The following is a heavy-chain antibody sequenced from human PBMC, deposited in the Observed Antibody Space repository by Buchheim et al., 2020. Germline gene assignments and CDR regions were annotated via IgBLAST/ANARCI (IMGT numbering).Heavy chain of an antibody. Sequence: EVQLVESGGGLVKPGGSLRLSCAASGFTFSSYSMNWVRQAPGRGLEWVSSITSSSNYIDYADSVRGRFTISRDDAKNSLYLQMNSLRADDTAVYYCAIRGEVYLYFDLWGRGTL. J-gene: IGHJ2*01. CDR2: ITSSSNYI. D-gene: IGHD3-10*01. V-gene: IGHV3-21*01. CDR3: AIRGEVYLYFDL. CDR1: GFTFSSYS.